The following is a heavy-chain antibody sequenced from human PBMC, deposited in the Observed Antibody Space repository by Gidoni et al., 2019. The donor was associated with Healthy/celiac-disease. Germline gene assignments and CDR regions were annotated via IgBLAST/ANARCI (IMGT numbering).Heavy chain of an antibody. CDR1: GGSFSGYY. CDR2: INHSGST. CDR3: ARAWIAAAGSPGY. V-gene: IGHV4-34*01. D-gene: IGHD6-13*01. Sequence: QVQLQQWGAGLLKPSETLSLTCAVYGGSFSGYYWSWIRQPPGKGLEWIGEINHSGSTNYNPSLKSRVTISVDTSKNQFSLKLSSVTAADTAVYYCARAWIAAAGSPGYWGQGTLVTVSS. J-gene: IGHJ4*02.